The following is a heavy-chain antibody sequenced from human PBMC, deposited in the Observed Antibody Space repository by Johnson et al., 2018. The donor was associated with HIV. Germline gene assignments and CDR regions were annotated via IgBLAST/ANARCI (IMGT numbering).Heavy chain of an antibody. V-gene: IGHV3-7*01. D-gene: IGHD6-6*01. CDR2: IKQDGSEK. J-gene: IGHJ3*02. CDR3: ARDSSNSFRFEMYAFDI. CDR1: GFTFSSYW. Sequence: VTLVESGGGVVQPGGSLRLSCAASGFTFSSYWMSWVRQAPGKGLEWVANIKQDGSEKYYVDSVKGRFTISRDNSKNTLYLQMNSLRPEDTAVYYCARDSSNSFRFEMYAFDIWGQGTMVTVSS.